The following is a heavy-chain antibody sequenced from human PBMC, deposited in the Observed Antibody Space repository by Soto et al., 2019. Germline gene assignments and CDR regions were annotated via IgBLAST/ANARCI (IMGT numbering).Heavy chain of an antibody. CDR3: ARGGLLPYPTVTTYTYYFDY. J-gene: IGHJ4*02. CDR1: GGSFSGYY. V-gene: IGHV4-34*01. D-gene: IGHD4-17*01. Sequence: SETLSLTCAVYGGSFSGYYWSWIRQPPGKGLEWIGEINHSGSTNYNPSLKSRVTISVDTSKNQFSLKLSSVTAADTAVYYCARGGLLPYPTVTTYTYYFDYWGQGTLVTVSS. CDR2: INHSGST.